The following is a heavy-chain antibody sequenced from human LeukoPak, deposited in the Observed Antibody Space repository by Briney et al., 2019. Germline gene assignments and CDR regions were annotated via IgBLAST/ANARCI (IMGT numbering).Heavy chain of an antibody. J-gene: IGHJ4*02. Sequence: SETLSLTCTVSGGSISGSNYYWGWIRQPPGKGLEWIGSIYYSGSTYYNPSLKSRVTISVDTSKNQFSLKLSSVTAADTAVYYCARARREYYYDSSGGKFHYYFDYWGQGTLVTVSS. D-gene: IGHD3-22*01. CDR2: IYYSGST. CDR3: ARARREYYYDSSGGKFHYYFDY. V-gene: IGHV4-39*07. CDR1: GGSISGSNYY.